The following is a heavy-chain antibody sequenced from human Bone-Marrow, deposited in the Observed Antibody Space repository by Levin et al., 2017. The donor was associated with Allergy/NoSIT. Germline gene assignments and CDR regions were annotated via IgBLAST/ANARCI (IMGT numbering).Heavy chain of an antibody. V-gene: IGHV3-23*01. D-gene: IGHD6-6*01. Sequence: GGSLRLSCAASGFTFSSYAMSWVRQAPGKGLEWVSAISGSGGSTYYADSVKGRFTISRDNSKNTLYLQMNSLRAEDTAVYYCAKDGESSIAATYGMDVWGQGTTVTVSS. CDR1: GFTFSSYA. J-gene: IGHJ6*02. CDR3: AKDGESSIAATYGMDV. CDR2: ISGSGGST.